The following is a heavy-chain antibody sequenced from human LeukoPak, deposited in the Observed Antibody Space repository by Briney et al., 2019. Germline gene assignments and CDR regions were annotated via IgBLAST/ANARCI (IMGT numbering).Heavy chain of an antibody. V-gene: IGHV2-5*01. CDR3: AHSSSWYLSFQH. CDR2: IYWNDDK. CDR1: GFSLSTTGVG. D-gene: IGHD6-13*01. Sequence: ESGPTLVKPTQTLTLTCTFSGFSLSTTGVGVGWIRQPPGKALEWLALIYWNDDKRYSPSLKSRLTITKDTSKNQVVLTMTNMDPVDTATYYCAHSSSWYLSFQHWGQGTLVTVSS. J-gene: IGHJ1*01.